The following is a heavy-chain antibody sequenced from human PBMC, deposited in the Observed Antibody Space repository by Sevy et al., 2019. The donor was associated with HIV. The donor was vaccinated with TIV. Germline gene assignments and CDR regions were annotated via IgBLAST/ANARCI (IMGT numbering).Heavy chain of an antibody. D-gene: IGHD2-15*01. CDR1: GYTFTGYY. CDR3: ARAIGYCSGGSCSPRGY. Sequence: ASVKVSCKASGYTFTGYYMHWVRQAPGQGLEWMGWINPNSGGTNYAQKFQGRVTMTRDTSISTAYMELGRLRSDDTAVYYCARAIGYCSGGSCSPRGYWGQGTLVTVSS. V-gene: IGHV1-2*02. CDR2: INPNSGGT. J-gene: IGHJ4*02.